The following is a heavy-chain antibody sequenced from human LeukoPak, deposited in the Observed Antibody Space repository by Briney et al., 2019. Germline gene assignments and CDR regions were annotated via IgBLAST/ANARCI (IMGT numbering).Heavy chain of an antibody. J-gene: IGHJ3*01. CDR1: GYTFTNYY. CDR2: FNPSGGST. Sequence: GASVKVSCKASGYTFTNYYMHWVRQAPGQGLEGMGVFNPSGGSTSYAQKFQGRVTVTRDTSTSTVYMELGSLRSEDTAVYYCARVRDGYNDAYDLWGQGTLVTVSS. V-gene: IGHV1-46*01. D-gene: IGHD5-24*01. CDR3: ARVRDGYNDAYDL.